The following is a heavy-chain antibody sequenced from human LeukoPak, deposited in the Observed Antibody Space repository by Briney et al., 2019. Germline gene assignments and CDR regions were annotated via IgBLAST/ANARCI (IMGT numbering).Heavy chain of an antibody. CDR3: AIGRAAAD. D-gene: IGHD2-15*01. V-gene: IGHV1-8*01. CDR1: GYTFTYND. J-gene: IGHJ4*02. Sequence: ASVKVSCKASGYTFTYNDVTRERQATGQGLEWMGWMNPGTGDTGYAPRFQGRLAMTAHTSIKTAYVELSGLTSDDTAVYYCAIGRAAADWGQGTLVTVSS. CDR2: MNPGTGDT.